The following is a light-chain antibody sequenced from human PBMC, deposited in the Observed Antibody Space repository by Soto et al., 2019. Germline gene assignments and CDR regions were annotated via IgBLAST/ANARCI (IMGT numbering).Light chain of an antibody. CDR3: QQYGSSPLT. CDR1: QRLTTYS. Sequence: ETVLTQSPGTLSLSPGERATLSCRASQRLTTYSLARYQQKPGQAPRLLIYGASSRATGTPDRFSGSGSGTDFTLTISRLEPEDFAVYYCQQYGSSPLTFGQGTKVDIK. CDR2: GAS. J-gene: IGKJ1*01. V-gene: IGKV3-20*01.